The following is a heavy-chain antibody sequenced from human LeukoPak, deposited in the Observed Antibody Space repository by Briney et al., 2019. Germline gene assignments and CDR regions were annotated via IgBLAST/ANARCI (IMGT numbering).Heavy chain of an antibody. Sequence: ASVKVSCKASGYTFTGYYMHWARQAPGQGLEWMGWVNPNSGGTNYAQKFQGRVTMTRDTSISTAYMELSRLRSDDTAVYYCAKKPHVGAFDIWGQGTMVTVSS. D-gene: IGHD1-26*01. CDR1: GYTFTGYY. CDR3: AKKPHVGAFDI. CDR2: VNPNSGGT. J-gene: IGHJ3*02. V-gene: IGHV1-2*02.